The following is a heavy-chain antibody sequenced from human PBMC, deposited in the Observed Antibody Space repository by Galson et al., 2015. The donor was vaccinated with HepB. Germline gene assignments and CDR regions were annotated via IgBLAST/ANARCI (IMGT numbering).Heavy chain of an antibody. J-gene: IGHJ4*02. Sequence: SLRLSCAASGFTFSSYAMHWVRQAPGKGLEWVAVISYDGSNKYYAGSVKGRFTISRGNSKNTLYLQMNSLRGEDTAVYYCASSPLRSGWYNYWGQGTLVTVSS. D-gene: IGHD6-19*01. CDR2: ISYDGSNK. CDR1: GFTFSSYA. V-gene: IGHV3-30*04. CDR3: ASSPLRSGWYNY.